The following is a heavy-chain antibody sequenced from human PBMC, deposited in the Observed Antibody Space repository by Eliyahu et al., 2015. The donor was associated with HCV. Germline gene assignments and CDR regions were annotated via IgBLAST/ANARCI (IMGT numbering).Heavy chain of an antibody. J-gene: IGHJ4*02. CDR3: GRDGVYSGSDYYFDY. D-gene: IGHD5-12*01. CDR1: GYTFTKYA. V-gene: IGHV7-4-1*01. Sequence: QVQLVQSGSELKNPGASVKVSCKASGYTFTKYAMNWVRQAPGQGPWGVGVVDPNTGNPTYAQGFTGRFVFSLDTSVTTAYLQIYFLKAEDTAVYYCGRDGVYSGSDYYFDYWGQGTLVTVSS. CDR2: VDPNTGNP.